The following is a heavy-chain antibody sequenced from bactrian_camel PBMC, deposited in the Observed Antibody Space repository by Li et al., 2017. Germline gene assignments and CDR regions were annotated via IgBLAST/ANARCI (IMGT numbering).Heavy chain of an antibody. V-gene: IGHV3S53*01. CDR3: AATGTGYCPDRVGARDYKF. D-gene: IGHD3*01. CDR1: GYKYSLNC. Sequence: HVQLVESGGGSVQAGGSLKLSCAVSGYKYSLNCVGWVRQAPGKQRELVAAIVSAGVTNYAASVKGRFTISQDSAEKTLYLHMNSLKPEDTAMYYCAATGTGYCPDRVGARDYKFWGQGTQVTVS. J-gene: IGHJ4*01. CDR2: IVSAGVT.